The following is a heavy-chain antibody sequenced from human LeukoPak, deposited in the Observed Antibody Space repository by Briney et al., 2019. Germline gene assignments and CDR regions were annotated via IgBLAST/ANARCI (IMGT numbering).Heavy chain of an antibody. CDR2: ISGSGGTT. CDR3: AKNYGDSYFDY. V-gene: IGHV3-23*01. Sequence: GGSLRLSCAASGVTFSSYAMTWVRQAPGKGLEWVSSISGSGGTTYYADSVKGRFTISRDNSKNTLYLQINSLRAEDTAVYYCAKNYGDSYFDYWGQGTLVTVSS. J-gene: IGHJ4*02. D-gene: IGHD4-17*01. CDR1: GVTFSSYA.